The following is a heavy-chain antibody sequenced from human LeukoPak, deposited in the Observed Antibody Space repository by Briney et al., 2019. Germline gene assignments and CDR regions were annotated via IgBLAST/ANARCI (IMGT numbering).Heavy chain of an antibody. CDR1: GFTFTSYA. Sequence: ASVKVSCKASGFTFTSYAMHWVRQAPGQRLEWMGWINAGNGNTKYSQKFQGRVTITRDTSASTAYMELSSLRSEDTAVYYCARDLRGGYSSGGSCYPGNYWGQGTLVTVSS. CDR3: ARDLRGGYSSGGSCYPGNY. J-gene: IGHJ4*02. V-gene: IGHV1-3*01. CDR2: INAGNGNT. D-gene: IGHD2-15*01.